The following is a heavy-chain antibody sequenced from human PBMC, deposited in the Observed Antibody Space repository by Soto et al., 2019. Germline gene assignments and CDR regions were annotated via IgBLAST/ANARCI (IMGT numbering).Heavy chain of an antibody. CDR2: IAYDGSNK. Sequence: GGSLRLSCAASGFTFSSYGMHWVRQAPGKGLEWVAVIAYDGSNKYYADSVKGRFTISRDNSKNTLYLQMNSLRAEDTAVYYCARASPYYYDSSGYYYFDYWGQGTLVTVSS. J-gene: IGHJ4*02. D-gene: IGHD3-22*01. CDR1: GFTFSSYG. CDR3: ARASPYYYDSSGYYYFDY. V-gene: IGHV3-30*03.